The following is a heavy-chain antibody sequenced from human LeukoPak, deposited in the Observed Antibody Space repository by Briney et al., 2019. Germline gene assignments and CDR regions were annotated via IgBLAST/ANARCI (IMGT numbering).Heavy chain of an antibody. CDR3: ARKSAARSTSEFDC. D-gene: IGHD2-2*01. V-gene: IGHV1-2*02. CDR2: INPNSGGT. J-gene: IGHJ4*02. CDR1: GGTFTGYY. Sequence: ASVKVSCKASGGTFTGYYINWVRQAPGQGLEWMGWINPNSGGTNYAQKFQGRVTMTSDTSISTAYMELSSLRSDDTAVYYCARKSAARSTSEFDCWGQGTLVTVSS.